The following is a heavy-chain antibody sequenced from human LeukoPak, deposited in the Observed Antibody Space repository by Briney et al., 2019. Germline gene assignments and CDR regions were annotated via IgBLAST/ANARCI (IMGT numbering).Heavy chain of an antibody. V-gene: IGHV4-34*01. J-gene: IGHJ4*02. Sequence: SETLSLTCAAYGGSFSGYYWSWIRQPPGKGLEWIGEINHSGSTNYNPSLKSRVTISVDTSKNQFSLKLSSVTAADTAVYYCARGYSGSYASLPFDYWGQGTLVTVSS. CDR1: GGSFSGYY. D-gene: IGHD1-26*01. CDR2: INHSGST. CDR3: ARGYSGSYASLPFDY.